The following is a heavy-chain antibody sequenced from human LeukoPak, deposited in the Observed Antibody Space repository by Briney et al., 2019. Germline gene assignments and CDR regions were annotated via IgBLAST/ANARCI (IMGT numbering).Heavy chain of an antibody. J-gene: IGHJ3*02. CDR1: GFTFSSYG. Sequence: GGSLRLSCAASGFTFSSYGMHWVRQAPGKGLEWVAVISYDGSNKYYADSVKGRFTISRDNSKNTLYLQMNSLRAEDTAVYYCASDVRPLYIAAAGHRGNAFDIWGQGTMVTVSS. D-gene: IGHD6-13*01. CDR3: ASDVRPLYIAAAGHRGNAFDI. V-gene: IGHV3-30*03. CDR2: ISYDGSNK.